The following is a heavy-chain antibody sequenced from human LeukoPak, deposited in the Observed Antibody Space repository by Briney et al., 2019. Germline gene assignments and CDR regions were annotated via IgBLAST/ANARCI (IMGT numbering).Heavy chain of an antibody. Sequence: PGGSLRLSCGASEFSFSVFGMNWVRQAPGKGLEWVSSISSSSSYIYYADSVKGRFTISRDNAKNSLYLQMNSLRAEDTAVYYCARDLHGYRVANWGQGTLVTVSS. CDR2: ISSSSSYI. V-gene: IGHV3-21*01. J-gene: IGHJ4*02. CDR1: EFSFSVFG. CDR3: ARDLHGYRVAN. D-gene: IGHD3-16*02.